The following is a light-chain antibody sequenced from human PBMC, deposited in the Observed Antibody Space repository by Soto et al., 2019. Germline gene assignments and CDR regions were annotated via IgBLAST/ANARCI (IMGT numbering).Light chain of an antibody. CDR2: GGS. Sequence: DIVLTQSPGTLSLSPGDRVTLSCRASQSFSSIYLAWYQQKPGQAPRLLIYGGSKRATDIPDRFSGGGSGTDFTLTISRLEPEDFAVYYCQHYVDSPRTFGQGTKVDIK. J-gene: IGKJ1*01. CDR1: QSFSSIY. CDR3: QHYVDSPRT. V-gene: IGKV3-20*01.